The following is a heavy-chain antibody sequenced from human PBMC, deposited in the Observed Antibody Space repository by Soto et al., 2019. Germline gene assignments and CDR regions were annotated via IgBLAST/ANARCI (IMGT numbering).Heavy chain of an antibody. V-gene: IGHV3-30*18. CDR3: AKGLMVRGVIGY. CDR1: GFTFSSYG. J-gene: IGHJ4*02. Sequence: GGSLRLSCAASGFTFSSYGMHWVRQAPGKGLEWVAVISYDGSNKYYADSVKGRFTISRDNSKNTLYLQMNSLRAEDTAVYYCAKGLMVRGVIGYWGQGTLVTVSS. CDR2: ISYDGSNK. D-gene: IGHD3-10*01.